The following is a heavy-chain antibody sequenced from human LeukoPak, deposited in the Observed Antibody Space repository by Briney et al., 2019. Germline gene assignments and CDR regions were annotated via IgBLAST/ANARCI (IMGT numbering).Heavy chain of an antibody. D-gene: IGHD2-15*01. CDR1: GYTFTGYY. CDR2: INPNSGGT. Sequence: GASVKVSCKASGYTFTGYYMHWVRQAPGQGLEWMGWINPNSGGTNYAQKFQGRVTMTRDTSISTAYMELIRLRSDDTAVYYCARAGGFPSYCSGGTCYSGWFDPWGQGTLVTVSS. CDR3: ARAGGFPSYCSGGTCYSGWFDP. J-gene: IGHJ5*02. V-gene: IGHV1-2*02.